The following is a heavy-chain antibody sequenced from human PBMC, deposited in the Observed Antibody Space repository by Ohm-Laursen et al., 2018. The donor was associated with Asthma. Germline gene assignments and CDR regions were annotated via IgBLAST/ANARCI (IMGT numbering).Heavy chain of an antibody. CDR2: IYHSGST. V-gene: IGHV4-30-2*01. J-gene: IGHJ6*02. CDR3: ARVRARDGYYYGMDV. D-gene: IGHD3-10*01. Sequence: TLSLTCTVSGGSISSGGYSWSWIRQPPGKGLEWIGYIYHSGSTYYNPSLKSRVTISVDRSKNQVSLKLISVTAADTAVYYCARVRARDGYYYGMDVWGQGTTVTVSS. CDR1: GGSISSGGYS.